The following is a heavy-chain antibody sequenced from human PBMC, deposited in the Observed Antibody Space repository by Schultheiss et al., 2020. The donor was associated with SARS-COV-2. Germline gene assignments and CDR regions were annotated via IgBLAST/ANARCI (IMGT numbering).Heavy chain of an antibody. V-gene: IGHV4-39*07. CDR1: GGSISSSSYY. CDR3: ARDPPDY. J-gene: IGHJ4*02. Sequence: SETLSLTCTVSGGSISSSSYYWGWIRQPPGKGLEWIGSIYYSGSTNYNPSLKSRVTISVDTSKNQFSLKLSSVTAADTAVYYCARDPPDYWGQGTLVTVSS. CDR2: IYYSGST.